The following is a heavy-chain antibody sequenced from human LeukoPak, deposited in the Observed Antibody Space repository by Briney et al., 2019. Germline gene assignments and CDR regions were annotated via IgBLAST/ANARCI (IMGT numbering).Heavy chain of an antibody. D-gene: IGHD3-3*01. CDR2: ISGSGGST. V-gene: IGHV3-23*01. Sequence: GGSLRLSCAASGFTFSSYAMSWVRQAPGKGLEWVSAISGSGGSTYYADSVKGRFTISRDNSKNPLYLQMNSLRAEDTAVYYCAKAPKRFYDAFDIWGQGTMVTVSS. J-gene: IGHJ3*02. CDR3: AKAPKRFYDAFDI. CDR1: GFTFSSYA.